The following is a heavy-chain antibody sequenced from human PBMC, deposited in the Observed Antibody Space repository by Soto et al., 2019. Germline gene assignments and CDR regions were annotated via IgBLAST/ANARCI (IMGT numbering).Heavy chain of an antibody. J-gene: IGHJ6*02. CDR1: GYTFTSYY. CDR3: ARVAGATHFYYYYGMDV. D-gene: IGHD1-26*01. V-gene: IGHV1-46*03. Sequence: QVQLVQSGAEVKKPGASVKVSCKASGYTFTSYYMHWVRQAPGQGLEWMGIINPSGGSTSYAQKFQGRVTMTRDTSTSTVYMELSSLRSEDTAVYYCARVAGATHFYYYYGMDVWGQGTTVTVSS. CDR2: INPSGGST.